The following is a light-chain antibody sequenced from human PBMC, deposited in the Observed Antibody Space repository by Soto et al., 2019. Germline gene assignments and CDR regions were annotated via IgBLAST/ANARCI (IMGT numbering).Light chain of an antibody. V-gene: IGLV2-14*01. CDR1: SSDVGGYNY. CDR2: DVS. CDR3: SSYASSSGYV. J-gene: IGLJ1*01. Sequence: QSALTQPASVSGSPGQSITISCTGTSSDVGGYNYVSWYQQHPGKAPKLMIYDVSNRPSGVSNPFSGSKSGNTASLTISGLQAEDEADYYCSSYASSSGYVFGTGTKLTVL.